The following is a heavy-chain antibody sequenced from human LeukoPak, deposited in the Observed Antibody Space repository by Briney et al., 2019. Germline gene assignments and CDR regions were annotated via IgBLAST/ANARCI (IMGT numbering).Heavy chain of an antibody. V-gene: IGHV4-59*08. CDR3: ARHAQDYDFWSGSTEGGLSY. D-gene: IGHD3-3*01. Sequence: SETLSLTCTVPGGSISSYYWSWIRQPPGKGLEWIGYIYYSGSTNYNPSLKSRVTISVDTSKNQFSLKLSSVTAADTAVYYCARHAQDYDFWSGSTEGGLSYWGQGTLVTVSS. CDR2: IYYSGST. J-gene: IGHJ4*02. CDR1: GGSISSYY.